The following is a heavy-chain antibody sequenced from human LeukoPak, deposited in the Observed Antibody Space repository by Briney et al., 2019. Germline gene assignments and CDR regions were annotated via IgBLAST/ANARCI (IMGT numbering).Heavy chain of an antibody. CDR2: ISSSGSAI. CDR1: GFTSSSYE. J-gene: IGHJ4*02. D-gene: IGHD5-24*01. CDR3: ARGDGYNFFDY. Sequence: GGSLRLSCAASGFTSSSYELNWVRQAPGTGLEWVSYISSSGSAIYYADSVKGRFTISRDNSENTLYLQMKSLRAEDTAVYYCARGDGYNFFDYWGQGTLVTVSS. V-gene: IGHV3-48*03.